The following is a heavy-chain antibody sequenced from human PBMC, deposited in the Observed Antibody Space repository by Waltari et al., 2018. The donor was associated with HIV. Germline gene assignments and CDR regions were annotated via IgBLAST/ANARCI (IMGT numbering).Heavy chain of an antibody. CDR2: INTNTGNP. CDR1: GYTFTKYA. Sequence: QVQLVQSGSELKKPGASVQVSCKASGYTFTKYAMNWVRQAPGPGLEWMGWINTNTGNPTYAQVFTGRYVFSLDTSVSTAYLQISYLKAEDTAVYYCARIPPSRSHPYSYYDMDVWGQGTTVTVSS. CDR3: ARIPPSRSHPYSYYDMDV. J-gene: IGHJ6*02. D-gene: IGHD4-4*01. V-gene: IGHV7-4-1*02.